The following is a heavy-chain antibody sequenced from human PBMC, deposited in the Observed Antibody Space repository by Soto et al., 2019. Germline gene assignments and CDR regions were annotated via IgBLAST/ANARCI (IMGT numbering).Heavy chain of an antibody. V-gene: IGHV6-1*01. Sequence: SQTLSLTCAISGDSVSSNSAAWNWIRQSPSRGLEWLGRTYYRSKWYNDYAVSVKSRITINPDTSKDQFSLQLNSVTPEGTAVYYCARVSWYGYYYYYYGMDVWGQGTTVTVSS. CDR1: GDSVSSNSAA. J-gene: IGHJ6*02. D-gene: IGHD6-13*01. CDR2: TYYRSKWYN. CDR3: ARVSWYGYYYYYYGMDV.